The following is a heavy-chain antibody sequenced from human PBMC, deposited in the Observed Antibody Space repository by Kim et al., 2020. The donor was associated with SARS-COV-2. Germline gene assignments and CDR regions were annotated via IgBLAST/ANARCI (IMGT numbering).Heavy chain of an antibody. V-gene: IGHV4-59*08. CDR1: GGSISNYY. CDR3: ARHGSGHSPFGY. J-gene: IGHJ4*02. CDR2: IYYSGNT. Sequence: SETLSLTCTVSGGSISNYYWSWIRQPPGKGLEWIGYIYYSGNTNYNPSLKSRVTISVDTSKNQFSLNLNSVTAADTAVYYCARHGSGHSPFGYWGQGTL. D-gene: IGHD6-19*01.